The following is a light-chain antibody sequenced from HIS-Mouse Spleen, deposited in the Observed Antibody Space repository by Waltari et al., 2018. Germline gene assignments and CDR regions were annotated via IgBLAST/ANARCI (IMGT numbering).Light chain of an antibody. CDR2: EGS. Sequence: QSALTQPASVSGSPGQSITISCTGTSSDVGSYNLVSWYQQHPGKAPKLMIYEGSKRPSGVSNRVSGSQSGNTASLTISGLQAEEEADYYCCSYAGSSTFVVFGGGTKLTVL. CDR3: CSYAGSSTFVV. J-gene: IGLJ2*01. CDR1: SSDVGSYNL. V-gene: IGLV2-23*03.